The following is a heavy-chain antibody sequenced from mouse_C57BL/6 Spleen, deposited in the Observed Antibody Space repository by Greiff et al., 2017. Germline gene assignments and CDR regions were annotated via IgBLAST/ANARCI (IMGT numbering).Heavy chain of an antibody. V-gene: IGHV3-8*01. CDR2: ISYSGST. D-gene: IGHD1-1*01. CDR3: ARYYDYGSYWYFDV. CDR1: GYSITSDY. Sequence: EVKLVESGPGLAKPSQTLSLTCSVTGYSITSDYWNWIRKFPGNKLEYMGYISYSGSTYYNPSLKSRISITRDASKNQYYLQLNSVTTEDTATYYCARYYDYGSYWYFDVWGTGTTVTVSS. J-gene: IGHJ1*03.